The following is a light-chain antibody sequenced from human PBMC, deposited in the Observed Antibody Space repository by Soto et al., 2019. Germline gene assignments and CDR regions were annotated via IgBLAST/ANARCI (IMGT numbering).Light chain of an antibody. CDR2: EVS. CDR1: SSDIGAYKY. Sequence: QSALTQPASVSGSPGQSVTISCTGTSSDIGAYKYVSWYQQHPGKAPRLMIYEVSNRPSGVSIRFSASKSGNTASLTISGLQAEDEADYYCCSYRSSSTLVFGGGTKLTVL. V-gene: IGLV2-14*01. J-gene: IGLJ2*01. CDR3: CSYRSSSTLV.